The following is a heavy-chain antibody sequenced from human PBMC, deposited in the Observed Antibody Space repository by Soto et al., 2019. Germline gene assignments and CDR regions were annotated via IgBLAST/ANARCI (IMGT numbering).Heavy chain of an antibody. J-gene: IGHJ4*02. D-gene: IGHD3-22*01. CDR1: GYTFTNTG. V-gene: IGHV1-18*01. Sequence: QVQLVQSGAEVKKPGASVKVSCKASGYTFTNTGVIWVRQAPGQGLEWMGWVSAYNANTNYAQKFLGRVTMTTDTSTTTAYMELRSLRSDDTAVYYCARDPTDSSGYYYDNWGQGTLVTVSS. CDR3: ARDPTDSSGYYYDN. CDR2: VSAYNANT.